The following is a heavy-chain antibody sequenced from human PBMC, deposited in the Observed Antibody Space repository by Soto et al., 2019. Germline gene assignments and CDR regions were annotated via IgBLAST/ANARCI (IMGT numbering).Heavy chain of an antibody. J-gene: IGHJ5*02. V-gene: IGHV1-46*03. CDR2: INPSGGST. CDR1: GYTFTSYY. CDR3: ARDQYCSSTSCSEKNWFDP. D-gene: IGHD2-2*01. Sequence: ASVKVSCKASGYTFTSYYMHWVRQAPGQGLEWMGIINPSGGSTSYAQKFQGRVTMTRDTSTSTVYMELSSLRSEDTAVYYCARDQYCSSTSCSEKNWFDPWGQGTLVTVSS.